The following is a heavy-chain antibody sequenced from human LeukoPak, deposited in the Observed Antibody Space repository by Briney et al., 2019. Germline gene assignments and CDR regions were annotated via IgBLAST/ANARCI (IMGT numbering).Heavy chain of an antibody. CDR2: IYYSGTT. V-gene: IGHV4-31*03. Sequence: PSETLSLTCTVSGGSIRSDGYYWTWIRQHPGKGLEWIGYIYYSGTTYYNPSLESRVTLSVDTSKNQFSLRLSSVTAADTAVYYCATLTTVEDYFDYWGQGTLVTVSS. D-gene: IGHD4-23*01. J-gene: IGHJ4*02. CDR3: ATLTTVEDYFDY. CDR1: GGSIRSDGYY.